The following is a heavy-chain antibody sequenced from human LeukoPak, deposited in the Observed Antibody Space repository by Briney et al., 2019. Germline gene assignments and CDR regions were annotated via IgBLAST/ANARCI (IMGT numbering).Heavy chain of an antibody. CDR2: ISSSSSYI. V-gene: IGHV3-21*06. CDR1: GFTFSSYS. J-gene: IGHJ6*03. D-gene: IGHD5-24*01. CDR3: ARDGGDGYNLSYYYYYYMDV. Sequence: RGCLRLSCAASGFTFSSYSMNWVRQAPGKGLEWVSSISSSSSYIYYADSVKGRFTISRDNAKNSLYLQMNSLRAEDTAVYYCARDGGDGYNLSYYYYYYMDVWGKGTTVTVSS.